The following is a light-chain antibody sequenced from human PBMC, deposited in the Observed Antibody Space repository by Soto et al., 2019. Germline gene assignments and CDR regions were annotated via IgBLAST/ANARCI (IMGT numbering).Light chain of an antibody. CDR3: QQYDKVPVT. V-gene: IGKV1-33*01. CDR2: DVS. CDR1: QAISNS. Sequence: DIQMTQSPSSLSASVGDRVTITCQASQAISNSLNWYQQKPRKAPNLLIYDVSNLETGVPSRFSGSGSGTNFTFTISRLQPEDIATYYCQQYDKVPVTFGQGTRLEIK. J-gene: IGKJ5*01.